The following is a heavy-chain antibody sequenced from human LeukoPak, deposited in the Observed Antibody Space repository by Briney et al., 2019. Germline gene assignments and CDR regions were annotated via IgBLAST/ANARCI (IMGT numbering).Heavy chain of an antibody. V-gene: IGHV4-59*01. Sequence: SETLSLNCTVSGGSISSYYWSWIRQPPGKGLEWIGYIYYSGSTNYNPSLKSRVTISVDTSKNQFSLKLSSVTAADTAVYYCAREAARGSGYPPIYWGQGTLVTVSS. D-gene: IGHD3-22*01. CDR2: IYYSGST. CDR3: AREAARGSGYPPIY. J-gene: IGHJ4*02. CDR1: GGSISSYY.